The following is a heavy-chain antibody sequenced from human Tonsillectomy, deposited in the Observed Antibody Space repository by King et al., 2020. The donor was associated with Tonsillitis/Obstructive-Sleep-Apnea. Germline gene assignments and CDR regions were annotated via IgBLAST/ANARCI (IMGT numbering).Heavy chain of an antibody. V-gene: IGHV4-39*02. D-gene: IGHD6-6*01. CDR1: GGSVSSSTYY. Sequence: QLQESGPGLVKPSETLSLTCTVSGGSVSSSTYYWGWIRQPPGKGLEWIGSIYYSGSTYYNPSLESRVTISVDTSKNRFSMNLSSVTAADTAVYYCAREGEYSSTNYFDYWGQGTLVTVSS. CDR2: IYYSGST. J-gene: IGHJ4*02. CDR3: AREGEYSSTNYFDY.